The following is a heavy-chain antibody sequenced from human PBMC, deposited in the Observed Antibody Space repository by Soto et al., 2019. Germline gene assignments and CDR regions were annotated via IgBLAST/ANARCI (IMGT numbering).Heavy chain of an antibody. J-gene: IGHJ4*02. CDR2: IYYSGST. CDR3: ASSDYYDSSGYQIDY. D-gene: IGHD3-22*01. V-gene: IGHV4-61*01. Sequence: QVQLQESGPGLVKPSETLSLTCTVSGGSVSSGSYYWSWIRQPPGKGLEWIGFIYYSGSTNYNPSRRSRVTISVDTSKNQFSLKLSSVTAADTAVYYCASSDYYDSSGYQIDYWGQGTLVTVSS. CDR1: GGSVSSGSYY.